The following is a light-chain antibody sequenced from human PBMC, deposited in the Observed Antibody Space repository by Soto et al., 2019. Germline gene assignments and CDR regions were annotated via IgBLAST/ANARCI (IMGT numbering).Light chain of an antibody. CDR1: QSVSSSY. J-gene: IGKJ2*01. V-gene: IGKV3D-20*01. Sequence: EIVLTQSPATLSLSPGEGATLSCGASQSVSSSYLAWYQQKPGLAPRLLIYDASSRATGIPDRFSGSGSGTDFTLTISRLEPEDFAVYYCQRYVTLPYTFGQGTKLEIK. CDR3: QRYVTLPYT. CDR2: DAS.